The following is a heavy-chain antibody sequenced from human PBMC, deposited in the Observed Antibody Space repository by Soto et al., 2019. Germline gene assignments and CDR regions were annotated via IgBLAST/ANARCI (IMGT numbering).Heavy chain of an antibody. D-gene: IGHD3-22*01. CDR3: CNRYYDSSGYLFDY. CDR1: GGSISSSSYY. J-gene: IGHJ4*02. V-gene: IGHV4-39*01. Sequence: QLQLQESGPGLVKPSETLSLTCTVSGGSISSSSYYWGWIRQPPGKGLEWIGSIYYSGSTYYNPSLKSRVTISVDTSKNQFSLKLSSVTAADTAVYYCCNRYYDSSGYLFDYWGQGTLVTVSS. CDR2: IYYSGST.